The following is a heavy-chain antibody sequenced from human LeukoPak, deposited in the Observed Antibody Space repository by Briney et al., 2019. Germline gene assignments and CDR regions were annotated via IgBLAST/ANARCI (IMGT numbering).Heavy chain of an antibody. V-gene: IGHV3-7*01. Sequence: GGSLRLSCAASGFTFSSYWMSWVRQAPGKGLEWVANIKQDGSEKYYVDSVKGRFTISRDNAKNSLYLQMNSLRAEDTAVYYCASAIVVVNGPGDCFEYWGQGTLVTVSS. CDR3: ASAIVVVNGPGDCFEY. J-gene: IGHJ4*02. D-gene: IGHD3-22*01. CDR1: GFTFSSYW. CDR2: IKQDGSEK.